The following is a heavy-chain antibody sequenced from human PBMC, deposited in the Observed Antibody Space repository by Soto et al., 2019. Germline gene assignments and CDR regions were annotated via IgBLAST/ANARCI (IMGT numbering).Heavy chain of an antibody. J-gene: IGHJ6*02. D-gene: IGHD2-2*01. CDR1: GGTFSSYA. CDR2: IIPISDTT. CDR3: ARSQGSSTSLEIYYYYYYGMDV. V-gene: IGHV1-69*01. Sequence: QVQLVQSGAEVKKPGSSVKVSCKASGGTFSSYAISWVRHAPGQGLEWMGGIIPISDTTNYAQKFQGRVTINADESTSTAYMELSSLRSEDTAVYYCARSQGSSTSLEIYYYYYYGMDVWGQGTTVTVSS.